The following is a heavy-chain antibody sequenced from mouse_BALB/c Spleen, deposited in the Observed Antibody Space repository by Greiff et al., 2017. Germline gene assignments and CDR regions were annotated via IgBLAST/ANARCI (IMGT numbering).Heavy chain of an antibody. Sequence: DVMLVESGGGLVKPGGSLKLSCAASGFTFSSYAMSWVRQTPEKRLEWVASISSGGSTYYPDSVKGRFTISRDNARNILYLQMSSLRSEDTAMYYCARDGNYFFYAMDYWGQGTSVTVSS. V-gene: IGHV5-6-5*01. CDR1: GFTFSSYA. D-gene: IGHD2-1*01. CDR3: ARDGNYFFYAMDY. J-gene: IGHJ4*01. CDR2: ISSGGST.